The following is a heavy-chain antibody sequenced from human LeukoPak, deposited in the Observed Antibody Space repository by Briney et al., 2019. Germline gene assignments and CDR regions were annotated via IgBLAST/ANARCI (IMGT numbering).Heavy chain of an antibody. Sequence: PSETLSLTCTVSGGSISSSSYYWGWIRQPPGKGLEWIGSIYYSGSTYYNPSLKSRVTISVDTSKNQFSLRLSSVTAADTAVYYCARRRFWSGYSDYWGQGTLDTVSS. CDR1: GGSISSSSYY. D-gene: IGHD3-3*01. V-gene: IGHV4-39*01. J-gene: IGHJ4*02. CDR2: IYYSGST. CDR3: ARRRFWSGYSDY.